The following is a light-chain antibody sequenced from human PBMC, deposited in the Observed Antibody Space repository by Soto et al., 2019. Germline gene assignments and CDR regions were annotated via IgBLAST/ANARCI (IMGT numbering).Light chain of an antibody. CDR1: QSVSSSY. J-gene: IGKJ2*01. CDR3: QQYGSSPPYP. Sequence: EIVLTQSPGTLSLSPGERATLSCRASQSVSSSYLAWYQQKPGQAPRLLIYGASSRATGIPDMFSGSGSGTDFTLTISRLEPEDFAVYYCQQYGSSPPYPFGQGTNLEI. V-gene: IGKV3-20*01. CDR2: GAS.